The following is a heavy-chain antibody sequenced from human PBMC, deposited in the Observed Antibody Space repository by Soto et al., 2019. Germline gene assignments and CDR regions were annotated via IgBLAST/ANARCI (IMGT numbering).Heavy chain of an antibody. J-gene: IGHJ5*01. CDR2: IYNTGST. D-gene: IGHD3-22*01. CDR3: ARAKKNYYDGGGYPVDS. CDR1: GGSVSSASDC. Sequence: SETLSLTCTVSGGSVSSASDCWNWIRHPPGKGLEWIGYIYNTGSTNYNPSLKSRVTISVDKSKNRFSLKLNSVTAADTAMYYYARAKKNYYDGGGYPVDSWGQGTMVTISS. V-gene: IGHV4-61*01.